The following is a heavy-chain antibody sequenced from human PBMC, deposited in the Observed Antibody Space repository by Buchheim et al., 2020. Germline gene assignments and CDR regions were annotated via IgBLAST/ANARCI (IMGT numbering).Heavy chain of an antibody. CDR1: GFTFSNFG. D-gene: IGHD3-16*01. Sequence: QVQLVESGGGVVQPGTSVRLSCAASGFTFSNFGMHWVRQAPGKGLEWVAVMPYDGTNTYYSDSVKGRFFISRDNSKNTLYLQLNNLRSEDTAVYFCAKGDYIWGTSPTYYFDFWGQGTL. CDR2: MPYDGTNT. V-gene: IGHV3-30*18. CDR3: AKGDYIWGTSPTYYFDF. J-gene: IGHJ4*02.